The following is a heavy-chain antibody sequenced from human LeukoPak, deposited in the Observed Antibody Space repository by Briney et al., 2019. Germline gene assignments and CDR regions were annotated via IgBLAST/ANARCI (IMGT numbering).Heavy chain of an antibody. CDR2: IYSSGIT. CDR1: GGSMSGYF. J-gene: IGHJ6*03. Sequence: PSETLSLTCTVSGGSMSGYFWSWIRQPAGKALEWIGRIYSSGITDYNPSLNSRVTVSVDTSKNQFSLKISSMTAADTAVYYCARLMFTVITDYYYYMDVWGKGTTVTVSS. D-gene: IGHD4-11*01. CDR3: ARLMFTVITDYYYYMDV. V-gene: IGHV4-4*07.